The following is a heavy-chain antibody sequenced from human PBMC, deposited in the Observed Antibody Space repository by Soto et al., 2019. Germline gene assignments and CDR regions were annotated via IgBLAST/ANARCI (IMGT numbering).Heavy chain of an antibody. V-gene: IGHV3-30-3*01. CDR1: GLNFGSYA. CDR3: ARDYYYDNSGYSGAFDI. J-gene: IGHJ3*02. D-gene: IGHD3-22*01. Sequence: RLPSTASGLNFGSYAMHWVRQAKGKGLEWVAVISYDGSNKYYADSVKGRFTISRDNSKNTLYLQMNSLRAEDTAVYYCARDYYYDNSGYSGAFDICGQGPMVT. CDR2: ISYDGSNK.